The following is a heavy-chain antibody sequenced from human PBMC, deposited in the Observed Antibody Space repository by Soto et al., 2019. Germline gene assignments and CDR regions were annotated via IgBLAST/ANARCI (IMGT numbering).Heavy chain of an antibody. CDR3: ARDNFYYDSSGYTGPLYYYGMDV. J-gene: IGHJ6*02. Sequence: ASVTVSCKASGYTFTGYYMHWVRQAPGQGLEWMGWINPNSGGTNYAQKFQGWVTMTRDTSISTAYMELSRLRSDDTAVYYCARDNFYYDSSGYTGPLYYYGMDVWGQGTTVTVSS. D-gene: IGHD3-22*01. CDR2: INPNSGGT. CDR1: GYTFTGYY. V-gene: IGHV1-2*04.